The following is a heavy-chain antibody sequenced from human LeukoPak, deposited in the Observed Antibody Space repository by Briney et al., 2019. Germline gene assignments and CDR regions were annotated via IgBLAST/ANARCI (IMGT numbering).Heavy chain of an antibody. CDR2: ISTSSSSI. CDR3: ARSFDF. J-gene: IGHJ4*02. V-gene: IGHV3-48*02. Sequence: PGGSLRLSCAASGFTFSSHDMNWVRQAPGKGLEWVSYISTSSSSIYYADSVKGRFTISRDNAKNSLYLQMNSLRDEDTVVYYCARSFDFWGQGTLVTVSS. CDR1: GFTFSSHD.